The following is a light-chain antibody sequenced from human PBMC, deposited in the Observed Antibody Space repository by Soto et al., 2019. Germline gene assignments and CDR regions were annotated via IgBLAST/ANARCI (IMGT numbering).Light chain of an antibody. J-gene: IGKJ1*01. Sequence: DIQMTQSPSTLSASVGDRVTITCRASQSISTWLAWYQQEPGKAPKLLIYKASTLKSGVPSRFSGSGSGTEFTLTISSLQPDDFATYYCQHYNSYSEAFGQGTKV. CDR3: QHYNSYSEA. CDR1: QSISTW. V-gene: IGKV1-5*03. CDR2: KAS.